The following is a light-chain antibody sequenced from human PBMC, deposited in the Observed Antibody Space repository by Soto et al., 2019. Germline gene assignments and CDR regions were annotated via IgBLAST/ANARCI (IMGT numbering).Light chain of an antibody. CDR2: KAS. CDR1: QSISSW. CDR3: QEYNSYSYT. Sequence: DIQMTQSPSTLSASVGDRVTITCRASQSISSWLAWYQQKPGKAPKLLIYKASSLESGVPSRFSGSGSGTEVTLTISSLHPDDFATYYCQEYNSYSYTFGQGNKLEIK. V-gene: IGKV1-5*03. J-gene: IGKJ2*01.